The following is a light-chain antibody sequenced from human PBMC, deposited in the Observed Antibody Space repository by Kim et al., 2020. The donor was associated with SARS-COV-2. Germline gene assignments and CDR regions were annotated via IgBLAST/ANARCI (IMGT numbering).Light chain of an antibody. J-gene: IGLJ1*01. CDR3: NSRDSSGYHHYV. CDR2: GKN. Sequence: LGQKVRITCQGDSLRSYYASWYQQKPGQAPVLVIYGKNNRPSGIPDRFSGSSSGNTASLTITGAQAEDEADYYCNSRDSSGYHHYVFGTGTKVTVL. CDR1: SLRSYY. V-gene: IGLV3-19*01.